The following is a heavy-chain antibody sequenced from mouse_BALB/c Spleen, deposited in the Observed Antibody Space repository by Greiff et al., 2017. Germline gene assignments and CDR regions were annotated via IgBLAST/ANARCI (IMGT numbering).Heavy chain of an antibody. V-gene: IGHV3-6*02. Sequence: EVKLEESGPGLVKPSPSLSLTCSVTGYSITSGYYWNWIRQFPGNKLEWMGYISYDGSNNYNPSLKNRISLTRDTSKNQFFLNLNSVTTEDTATYYCARGLGRHYAMDYWGQGTSVTVSS. J-gene: IGHJ4*01. CDR2: ISYDGSN. CDR3: ARGLGRHYAMDY. CDR1: GYSITSGYY. D-gene: IGHD4-1*01.